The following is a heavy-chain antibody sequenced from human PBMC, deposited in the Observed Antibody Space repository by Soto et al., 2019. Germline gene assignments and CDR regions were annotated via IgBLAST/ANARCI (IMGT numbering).Heavy chain of an antibody. J-gene: IGHJ6*03. D-gene: IGHD1-7*01. V-gene: IGHV3-7*01. CDR1: GFTFSSYW. Sequence: GGSLRLSCAASGFTFSSYWMSWVRQAPGKGLEWVANIKQDGSEKYYVDSVEGRFTISRDNAKNSLYLQMNSLRAEDTAVYYCATEELELLFEEYYYYYYYMDVWGKGTTVTGSS. CDR3: ATEELELLFEEYYYYYYYMDV. CDR2: IKQDGSEK.